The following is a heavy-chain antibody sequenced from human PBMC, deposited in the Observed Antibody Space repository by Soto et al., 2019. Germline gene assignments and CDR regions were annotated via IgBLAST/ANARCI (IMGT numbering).Heavy chain of an antibody. CDR3: AKDVFADSKPFDY. V-gene: IGHV3-23*01. CDR2: ISGRGDRT. Sequence: EEQLLESGGGLVQAGGSLRLSCAVSGFTFRDYGMSWVRQAPGQGLEWVSAISGRGDRTYYADSVKGRFTISRDNSKNTLYLQMNTLRAEDTAIYFCAKDVFADSKPFDYWGQGTLVTVSS. D-gene: IGHD3-10*02. CDR1: GFTFRDYG. J-gene: IGHJ4*02.